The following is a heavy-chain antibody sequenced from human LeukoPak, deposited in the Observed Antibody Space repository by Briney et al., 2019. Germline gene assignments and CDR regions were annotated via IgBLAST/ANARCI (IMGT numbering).Heavy chain of an antibody. J-gene: IGHJ4*02. CDR2: IYYSGST. V-gene: IGHV4-39*01. CDR3: ARYSSGWYYFDY. CDR1: GGSISSYY. Sequence: SETLSLTXTVSGGSISSYYWGWIRQPPGKGLEWIGSIYYSGSTYYNPSLKSRVTISVDTSKNQFSLKLSSVTAADTAVYYCARYSSGWYYFDYWGQGTLVTVSS. D-gene: IGHD6-19*01.